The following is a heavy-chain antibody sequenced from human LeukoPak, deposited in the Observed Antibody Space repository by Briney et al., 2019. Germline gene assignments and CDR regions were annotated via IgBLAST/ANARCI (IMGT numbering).Heavy chain of an antibody. J-gene: IGHJ4*02. CDR2: INPKNGGT. V-gene: IGHV1-2*02. CDR1: GYTFIDFY. D-gene: IGHD3-22*01. Sequence: ASVKVSCKASGYTFIDFYMHWVRQAPGQGLEWMGWINPKNGGTNYAQKFQERVTITRDMSTSTAYMELSSLRSEDTAVYYCAADPSYSSGYRYYFDYWGQGTLVTVSS. CDR3: AADPSYSSGYRYYFDY.